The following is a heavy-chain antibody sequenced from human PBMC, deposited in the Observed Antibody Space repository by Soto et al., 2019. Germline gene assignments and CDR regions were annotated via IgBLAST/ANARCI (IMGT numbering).Heavy chain of an antibody. D-gene: IGHD2-8*02. CDR3: ARDRVYTGGSDADY. J-gene: IGHJ4*02. Sequence: QVHLVQSGAEAKKPGSSVRVSCKTSGYTFSNYAISWVRQAPGQGLEWMGWINTGSGYTNYAHDRGTMTKDASNYTAYLEVTSLRSDDTAIYYCARDRVYTGGSDADYWGQGTLVTVSS. CDR1: GYTFSNYA. CDR2: INTGSGYT. V-gene: IGHV1-18*01.